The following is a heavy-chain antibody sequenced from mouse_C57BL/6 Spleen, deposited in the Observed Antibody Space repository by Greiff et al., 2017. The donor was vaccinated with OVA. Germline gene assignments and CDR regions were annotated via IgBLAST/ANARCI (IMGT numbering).Heavy chain of an antibody. V-gene: IGHV6-6*01. CDR2: IRNKANNHAT. CDR1: GFTFSDAW. CDR3: TRYDYDEGFDY. J-gene: IGHJ2*01. Sequence: VQLKESGGGLVQPGGSMKLSCAASGFTFSDAWMDWVRQSPEKGLEWVAEIRNKANNHATYYAESVKGRFTISRDDSKSSVYLQMNSLRAEDTGIYYCTRYDYDEGFDYWGQGTTLTVSS. D-gene: IGHD2-4*01.